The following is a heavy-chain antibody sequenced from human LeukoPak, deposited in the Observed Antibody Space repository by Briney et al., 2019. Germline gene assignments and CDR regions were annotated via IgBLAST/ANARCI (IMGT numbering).Heavy chain of an antibody. Sequence: SEPLSLPCAVSGSSIGSGFYWGWVRQPPGKGLEWLGSIFHSGSTYYNPSLKSRVTISVDTSKNQFSLKLSSVTAADTALYYCARASGSYGSGSYYYSGMDVWGKGTTVTVSS. CDR2: IFHSGST. D-gene: IGHD3-10*01. CDR1: GSSIGSGFY. J-gene: IGHJ6*04. CDR3: ARASGSYGSGSYYYSGMDV. V-gene: IGHV4-38-2*01.